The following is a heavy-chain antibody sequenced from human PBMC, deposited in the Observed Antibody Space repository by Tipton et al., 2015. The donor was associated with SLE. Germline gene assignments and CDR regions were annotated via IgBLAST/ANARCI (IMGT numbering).Heavy chain of an antibody. V-gene: IGHV4-59*08. CDR2: IYYSGST. CDR1: GGSISSYY. J-gene: IGHJ4*02. D-gene: IGHD6-19*01. CDR3: ARQDRGSGWYEGYFDY. Sequence: TLSLTCTVSGGSISSYYWSWIRQPPGKGLEWIGYIYYSGSTNYNPSLKSRVTISVDTSENQFSLKLSSVTAADTAVYYCARQDRGSGWYEGYFDYWGQGTLVTVSS.